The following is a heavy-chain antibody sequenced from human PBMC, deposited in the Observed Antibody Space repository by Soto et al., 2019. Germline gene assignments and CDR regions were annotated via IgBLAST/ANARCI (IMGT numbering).Heavy chain of an antibody. CDR2: ISGSGGSS. D-gene: IGHD6-13*01. CDR1: GFAFSTYA. V-gene: IGHV3-23*01. CDR3: AKVTKRAAAGRYEYYKYGMDV. Sequence: GGSLRLSCAAAGFAFSTYAMTWVRQAPGKGLEWVSVISGSGGSSYYADSVKGRFTISRDNSKNTLFLQMNGLRAEDTAVYYCAKVTKRAAAGRYEYYKYGMDVWGQGTTVTVSS. J-gene: IGHJ6*02.